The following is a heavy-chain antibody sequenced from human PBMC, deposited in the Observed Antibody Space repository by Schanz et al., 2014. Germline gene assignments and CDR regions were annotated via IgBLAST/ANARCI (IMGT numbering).Heavy chain of an antibody. CDR1: GGTFSSFG. Sequence: VQLEQSGAEVKKPGSSVKVSCKASGGTFSSFGINWVRQAPGQGLEWMGRIIPSLGLAKYEQKFQDKVTIAADTSTTTVYMELSSLRSEDTAVYYCARDGVDAAAGGNYWGQGTLVTVSS. V-gene: IGHV1-69*04. J-gene: IGHJ4*02. CDR3: ARDGVDAAAGGNY. D-gene: IGHD6-13*01. CDR2: IIPSLGLA.